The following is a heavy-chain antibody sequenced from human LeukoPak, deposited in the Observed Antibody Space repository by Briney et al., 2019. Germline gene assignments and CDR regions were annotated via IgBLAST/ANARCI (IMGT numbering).Heavy chain of an antibody. D-gene: IGHD2-2*01. CDR1: GFTFSSYG. V-gene: IGHV3-33*06. CDR3: AKDCPPAAIPGNFDY. Sequence: GRSLRLSCAASGFTFSSYGMHWVRQAPGKGLEWVAVIWYDGSNKYYADSVKGRFTISRDNSKNTLYLQMNSLRAEDTAVYYCAKDCPPAAIPGNFDYWGQGTLVTVSS. J-gene: IGHJ4*02. CDR2: IWYDGSNK.